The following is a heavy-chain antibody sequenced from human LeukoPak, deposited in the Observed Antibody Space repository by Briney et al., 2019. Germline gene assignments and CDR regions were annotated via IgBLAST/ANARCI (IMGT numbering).Heavy chain of an antibody. CDR1: GFTFSNYG. Sequence: GGSLRLSCAASGFTFSNYGMNWVRQAPGKGLEWVSSTSSSSSYKYYADSVKGRFTISRDNAKNSLYLQMNSLGAEDTAVYYCAREKYDILTGYSPYFFDYWGQGTLVTVSS. V-gene: IGHV3-21*01. J-gene: IGHJ4*02. CDR2: TSSSSSYK. D-gene: IGHD3-9*01. CDR3: AREKYDILTGYSPYFFDY.